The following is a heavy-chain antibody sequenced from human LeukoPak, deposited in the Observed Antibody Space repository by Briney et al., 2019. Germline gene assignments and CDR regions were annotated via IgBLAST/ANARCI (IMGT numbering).Heavy chain of an antibody. CDR3: ARDLSVGSKPDLGFDY. Sequence: PGGSLRLSCAVSGFTVSGNYMSWVRQAPGKGLEWVSLIYSGGTTYYADSVKGRFTISRDNSKNTLYLQMNSLRAEDTAVYYCARDLSVGSKPDLGFDYWGQGTLVTVSS. CDR1: GFTVSGNY. D-gene: IGHD1-26*01. V-gene: IGHV3-53*01. J-gene: IGHJ4*02. CDR2: IYSGGTT.